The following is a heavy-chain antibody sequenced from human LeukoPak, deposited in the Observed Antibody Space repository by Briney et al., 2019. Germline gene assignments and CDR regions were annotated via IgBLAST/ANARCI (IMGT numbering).Heavy chain of an antibody. CDR2: INTDGTVT. D-gene: IGHD6-19*01. CDR3: ATKQWLAPPPDS. CDR1: GFTFSKYW. Sequence: TGGSVTLSCAASGFTFSKYWMLWVRQAPGKGLESVSRINTDGTVTTYADSVKGRFPVPRDNADNTIFLQMNSVRDEDTAVYCCATKQWLAPPPDSWGQGTPVTVSS. V-gene: IGHV3-74*01. J-gene: IGHJ4*02.